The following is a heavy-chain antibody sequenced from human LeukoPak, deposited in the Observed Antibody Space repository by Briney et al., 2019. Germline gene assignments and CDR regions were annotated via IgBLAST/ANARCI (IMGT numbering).Heavy chain of an antibody. CDR2: IIPIFGTA. Sequence: SVKVSCKASGGTFSSYAISWVRQAPGQGLEWMGGIIPIFGTANYAQKFQGRVTITTDESTSTAYMELSSLRSEDTAVYYCARGSAATTFFDYWGQGTLVTVSS. CDR3: ARGSAATTFFDY. V-gene: IGHV1-69*05. CDR1: GGTFSSYA. D-gene: IGHD1-1*01. J-gene: IGHJ4*02.